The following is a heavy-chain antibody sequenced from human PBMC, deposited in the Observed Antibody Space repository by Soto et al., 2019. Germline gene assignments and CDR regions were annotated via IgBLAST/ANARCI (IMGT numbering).Heavy chain of an antibody. Sequence: QVHLVQSGAEVKKPGASVKVSCKTSGYFFTSDYIHWVRQAPGQGLACRGIINPSSGSTKYTQKSQGRVTMTTDTSTTTVFLEVSSLRSEDTAVFYCARVVIGYYDTTGPFDYWGQGTLVTVSS. V-gene: IGHV1-46*01. CDR3: ARVVIGYYDTTGPFDY. CDR2: INPSSGST. J-gene: IGHJ4*02. CDR1: GYFFTSDY. D-gene: IGHD3-22*01.